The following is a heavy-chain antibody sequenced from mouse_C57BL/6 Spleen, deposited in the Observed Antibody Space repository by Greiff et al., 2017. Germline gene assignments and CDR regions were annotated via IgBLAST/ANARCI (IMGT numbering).Heavy chain of an antibody. V-gene: IGHV5-6*01. CDR2: ISSGGSYT. CDR1: GFTFSSYG. J-gene: IGHJ3*01. Sequence: EVQLQESGGDLVKPGGSLKLSCAASGFTFSSYGMSWVRQTPDQRLEWVATISSGGSYTYYTDSVKGRFTISRDNAKNTLYLQMSSLKSEDTTMYYCARQGYSYDYGGWFAYWGQGTLVTVSA. D-gene: IGHD2-4*01. CDR3: ARQGYSYDYGGWFAY.